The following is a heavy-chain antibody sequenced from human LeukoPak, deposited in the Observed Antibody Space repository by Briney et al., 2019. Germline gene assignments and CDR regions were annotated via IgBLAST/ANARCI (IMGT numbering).Heavy chain of an antibody. CDR2: ISWYSGTV. CDR1: GFTFHDYA. D-gene: IGHD6-19*01. V-gene: IGHV3-9*01. J-gene: IGHJ4*02. Sequence: GRSLRLSCAASGFTFHDYAMHWVRQAPGKGLEWVSGISWYSGTVGYADSVKGRFTISRDNAKNSLYLHMNSLRSEDTALYYCARVSEYSTGWSSFDYWGQGALVIVSS. CDR3: ARVSEYSTGWSSFDY.